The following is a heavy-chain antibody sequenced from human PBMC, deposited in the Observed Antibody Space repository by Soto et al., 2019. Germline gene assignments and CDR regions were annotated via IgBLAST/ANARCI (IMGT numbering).Heavy chain of an antibody. V-gene: IGHV3-15*01. CDR2: IKSKAGGGTT. CDR1: GFPFNFAW. J-gene: IGHJ4*02. D-gene: IGHD2-15*01. Sequence: EVQLVESGGGLVQPGGSLRLPCAASGFPFNFAWMTWVRQAPGKGLASVARIKSKAGGGTTDYATPVKGRFTISRDDSKNTLYLETNSLETDDAAVYYCATDRSMNCFSLDYWGQGTLVTVST. CDR3: ATDRSMNCFSLDY.